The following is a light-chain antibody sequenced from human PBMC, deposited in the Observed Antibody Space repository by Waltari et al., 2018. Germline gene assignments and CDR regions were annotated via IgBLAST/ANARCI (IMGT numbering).Light chain of an antibody. V-gene: IGLV2-8*01. J-gene: IGLJ2*01. CDR2: EVS. CDR1: SSDVGGYTY. CDR3: SSYAGSNNLV. Sequence: QSALTQPPSASGSPGQSVTISCTGPSSDVGGYTYVSWYQPQPGKAPQPMIYEVSKRPSGVPDRFSGSKSGNTASLTVSGLQAEDEADYYCSSYAGSNNLVFGGGTKLTVL.